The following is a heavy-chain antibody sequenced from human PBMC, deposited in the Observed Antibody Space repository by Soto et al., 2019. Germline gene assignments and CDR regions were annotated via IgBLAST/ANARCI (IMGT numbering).Heavy chain of an antibody. CDR3: ARDRQPDGIWTFDY. J-gene: IGHJ4*02. CDR1: GFTVASYT. CDR2: IFSTGSTT. Sequence: GGSLRLSCSASGFTVASYTMGWVRLAAGKGLEWVATIFSTGSTTYADSVTGRFSVSRDTSKNIVYLQMNSLGVDDTAVYYCARDRQPDGIWTFDYWGQGTLVTVSS. D-gene: IGHD2-15*01. V-gene: IGHV3-23*05.